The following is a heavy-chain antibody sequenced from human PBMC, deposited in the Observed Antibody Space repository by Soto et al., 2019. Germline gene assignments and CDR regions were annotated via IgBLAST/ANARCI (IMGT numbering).Heavy chain of an antibody. D-gene: IGHD5-12*01. CDR3: ARRPRDGYRRLFDY. V-gene: IGHV4-39*01. Sequence: QLQLQESGPGLVKPSETLSLTCTVSGGSISSSSYYWGWIRQPPGKGLEWIGSIYYSGSTYYNPSLKSRVTISVDTSKNQFSLKLSSVTAADTAVYYCARRPRDGYRRLFDYWGQGTLVTVSS. CDR1: GGSISSSSYY. CDR2: IYYSGST. J-gene: IGHJ4*02.